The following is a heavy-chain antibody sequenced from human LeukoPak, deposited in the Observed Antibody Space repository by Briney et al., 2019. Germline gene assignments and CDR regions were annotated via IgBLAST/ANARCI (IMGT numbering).Heavy chain of an antibody. J-gene: IGHJ3*02. V-gene: IGHV1-8*01. CDR2: MNPNSGNT. CDR1: GYTFTSYY. CDR3: ARDAGGVIMPDAFDI. D-gene: IGHD3-10*01. Sequence: GASVKVSCKASGYTFTSYYMHWVRQAPGQGLEWMGWMNPNSGNTGYAQKFQGRVTITADESTSTAYMELSSLRSEDTAVYYCARDAGGVIMPDAFDIWGQGTMVTVSS.